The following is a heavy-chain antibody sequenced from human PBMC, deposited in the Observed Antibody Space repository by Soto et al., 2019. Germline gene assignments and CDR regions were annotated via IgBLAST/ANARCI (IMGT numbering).Heavy chain of an antibody. CDR3: ARERSGTIYYDSSGFLY. CDR2: IYRDEST. CDR1: GFNVSSNY. J-gene: IGHJ4*02. V-gene: IGHV3-53*01. D-gene: IGHD3-22*01. Sequence: PGGSLRLSCAASGFNVSSNYMSWVRQAPGQGLEWVSVIYRDESTHYAGSVRGRFTISRDNSRNTLYLQMNSLRAEDTAVYYCARERSGTIYYDSSGFLYWGRGTLVTVSS.